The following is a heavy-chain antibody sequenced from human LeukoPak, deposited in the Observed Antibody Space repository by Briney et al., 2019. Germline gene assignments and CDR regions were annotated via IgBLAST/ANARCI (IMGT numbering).Heavy chain of an antibody. Sequence: GGSLRLSCAASGFTFSSYAMHWVRQAPGKGLEWVAVISYDGSNKYYADSVKGRFTISRDNSKNTLYLQMNSLRAEDTAVYYCARDSGPYYYGRSFGYWGQGTLVTVSS. CDR3: ARDSGPYYYGRSFGY. V-gene: IGHV3-30*04. J-gene: IGHJ4*02. CDR2: ISYDGSNK. CDR1: GFTFSSYA. D-gene: IGHD3-10*01.